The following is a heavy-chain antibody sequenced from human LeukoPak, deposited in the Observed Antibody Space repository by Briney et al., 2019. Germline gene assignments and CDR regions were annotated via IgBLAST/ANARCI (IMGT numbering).Heavy chain of an antibody. J-gene: IGHJ5*02. Sequence: GGSLRLSCAASEFTFSSYSMNWVRQAPGKGLEWVSSISGSSTYIYYAESVKGRFTISRDNAKSSLFLQMNSLRAEDTAVYYCARDKPFGVPRGWFDPWGQGTLVTVSS. CDR3: ARDKPFGVPRGWFDP. CDR2: ISGSSTYI. V-gene: IGHV3-21*06. CDR1: EFTFSSYS. D-gene: IGHD3-3*01.